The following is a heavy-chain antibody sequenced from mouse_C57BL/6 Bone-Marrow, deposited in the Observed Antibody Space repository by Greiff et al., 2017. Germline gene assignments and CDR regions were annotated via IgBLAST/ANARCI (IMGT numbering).Heavy chain of an antibody. V-gene: IGHV1-81*01. CDR1: GYTFTSYG. J-gene: IGHJ1*03. CDR3: ARGYYGSSLNWYFDV. Sequence: QVQLQQSGAELARPGASVKLSCKASGYTFTSYGISWVKQRTGQGLEWIGEIYPRSGNTYYNEKFKGKATLTADKSSSTAYMELRSLTSEDSAVYFWARGYYGSSLNWYFDVWGTGTTVTVSS. CDR2: IYPRSGNT. D-gene: IGHD1-1*01.